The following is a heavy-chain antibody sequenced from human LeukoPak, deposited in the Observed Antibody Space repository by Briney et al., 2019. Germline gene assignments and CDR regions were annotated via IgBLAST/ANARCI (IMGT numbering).Heavy chain of an antibody. V-gene: IGHV3-7*01. J-gene: IGHJ4*02. CDR2: INQDGSQK. D-gene: IGHD2-8*01. Sequence: PGGALRLSSAPSGFTFSTYWMSWVRQAPREGLEWVANINQDGSQKRYVDSVQGRFTISRDNTKNSLFLQMNSLRAEDTAVYYCARLKDDVTKLDYWGQGTLVTVSS. CDR1: GFTFSTYW. CDR3: ARLKDDVTKLDY.